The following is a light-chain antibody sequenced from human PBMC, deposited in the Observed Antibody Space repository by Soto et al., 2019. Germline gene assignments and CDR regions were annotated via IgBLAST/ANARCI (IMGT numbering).Light chain of an antibody. CDR2: EVT. V-gene: IGLV2-14*01. Sequence: QSALTQPASVSGSPGQSITISCTGTSGDIGGYNYVSWYQQHPGKAPKLLISEVTNRPSGVPERFSGSKSGTSASLAITGLQAEDEADYYCQSYDSSLSGLVFGGGTKLTVL. CDR3: QSYDSSLSGLV. CDR1: SGDIGGYNY. J-gene: IGLJ2*01.